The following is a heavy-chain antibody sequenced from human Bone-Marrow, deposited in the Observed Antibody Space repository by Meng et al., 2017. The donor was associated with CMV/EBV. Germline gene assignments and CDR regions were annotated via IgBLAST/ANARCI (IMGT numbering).Heavy chain of an antibody. CDR3: ARDQGYYYYGMDF. CDR2: ISYDGSNK. J-gene: IGHJ6*02. Sequence: GGSLRLSCAASGFTFSSYAMHWVRQAPGKGLEWVAVISYDGSNKYYADSVKGRFTISRDTSRNTLSLQMNSLRGNDTAVYFCARDQGYYYYGMDFWGRGTTVTVSS. V-gene: IGHV3-30-3*01. CDR1: GFTFSSYA.